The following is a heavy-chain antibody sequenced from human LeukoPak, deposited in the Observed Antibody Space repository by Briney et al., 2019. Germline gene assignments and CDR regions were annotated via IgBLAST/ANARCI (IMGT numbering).Heavy chain of an antibody. CDR1: GGSISSYY. CDR3: ARVYRGGWSYYFDY. J-gene: IGHJ4*02. CDR2: IYYSGST. V-gene: IGHV4-59*01. Sequence: SETLSLTCTVSGGSISSYYWSWIRQPPGKGLEWIGYIYYSGSTNYNPSLKSRVTISVDTSKNQFSLKLSSVTAADTAVYYCARVYRGGWSYYFDYWGQGTLVTVSS. D-gene: IGHD6-19*01.